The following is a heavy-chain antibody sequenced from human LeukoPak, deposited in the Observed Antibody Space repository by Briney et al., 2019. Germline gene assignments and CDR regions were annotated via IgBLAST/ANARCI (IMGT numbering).Heavy chain of an antibody. D-gene: IGHD6-13*01. CDR2: ISYDGSNK. Sequence: GGSLRLSCAASGFTFSSYGMHWVRQAPGKGLEWVAVISYDGSNKYYADSVKGRFTISRDNSKNTLYLQMNSLRAEDTAVYYCARDPIRIAAAGRVFNWFDPWGQGTLVTVSS. CDR1: GFTFSSYG. J-gene: IGHJ5*02. CDR3: ARDPIRIAAAGRVFNWFDP. V-gene: IGHV3-30*03.